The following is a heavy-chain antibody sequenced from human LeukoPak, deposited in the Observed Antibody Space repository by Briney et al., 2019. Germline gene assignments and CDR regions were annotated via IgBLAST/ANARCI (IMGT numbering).Heavy chain of an antibody. D-gene: IGHD6-6*01. Sequence: GGSLRLSCAASGFTFSSYSMNWVRQAPGKGLEWVSSISSSSSYIYYADSVKGRFTISRDNAKNSLYLQMNSLRAEDTAVYYCARGKREYSSSSGAFDIWGQGTMVTVSS. V-gene: IGHV3-21*01. J-gene: IGHJ3*02. CDR2: ISSSSSYI. CDR1: GFTFSSYS. CDR3: ARGKREYSSSSGAFDI.